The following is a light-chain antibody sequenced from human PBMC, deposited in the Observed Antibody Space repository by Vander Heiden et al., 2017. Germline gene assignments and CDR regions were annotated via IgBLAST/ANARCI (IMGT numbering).Light chain of an antibody. CDR3: CSYAGSYVYV. CDR2: DVA. J-gene: IGLJ1*01. CDR1: SSDVGGYNY. V-gene: IGLV2-11*01. Sequence: QSALPQPRSVSGSPGQSVTISCTGTSSDVGGYNYVSWYQQHPGKAVKLMIYDVAQRPSGVPDRFSGSKSGNTAFMTISGHQAEDEADYYCCSYAGSYVYVFGTGTTVTVL.